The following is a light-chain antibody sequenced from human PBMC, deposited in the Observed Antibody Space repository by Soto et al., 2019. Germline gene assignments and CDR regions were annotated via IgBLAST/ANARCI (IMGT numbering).Light chain of an antibody. CDR3: NQYGSTPFT. Sequence: EIVLTQSPGTLSLSPGDRATLSCRASQSVSANYLAWYQQKLGQAPRLLIYGASSRATGIPDRFSGNGSGTEFTLTITRLEPEDFAVYYCNQYGSTPFTFGPGTKVDIK. CDR1: QSVSANY. V-gene: IGKV3-20*01. J-gene: IGKJ3*01. CDR2: GAS.